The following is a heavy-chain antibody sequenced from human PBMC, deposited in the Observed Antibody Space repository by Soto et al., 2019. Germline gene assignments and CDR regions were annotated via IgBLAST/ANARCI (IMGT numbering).Heavy chain of an antibody. J-gene: IGHJ6*02. CDR2: IDPSDSQT. CDR1: GYSFAGYW. Sequence: GESLKISCKGSGYSFAGYWITWVRQKPGKGLEWMGRIDPSDSQTYYSPSFRGHVTISADKSISTAYLQWSSLKASDTAMYYCARWDCSSTSCYSMTHYYYGMDVWGQGTTVTVSS. D-gene: IGHD2-2*01. CDR3: ARWDCSSTSCYSMTHYYYGMDV. V-gene: IGHV5-10-1*01.